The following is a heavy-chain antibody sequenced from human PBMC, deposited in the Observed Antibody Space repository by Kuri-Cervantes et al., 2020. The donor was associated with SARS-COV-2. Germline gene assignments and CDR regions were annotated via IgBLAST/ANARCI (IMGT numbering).Heavy chain of an antibody. V-gene: IGHV3-11*06. CDR3: ARDRIPLIPGGMDV. Sequence: GGSLRLSCAASGFTFSDYYMSWIRQAPGRGLEWVSYISSSSSYIYYADSVKGRFTISRDNAKNSLYLQMNSLRAEDTAVYYCARDRIPLIPGGMDVWGQGTTVTVSS. J-gene: IGHJ6*02. CDR2: ISSSSSYI. D-gene: IGHD1-14*01. CDR1: GFTFSDYY.